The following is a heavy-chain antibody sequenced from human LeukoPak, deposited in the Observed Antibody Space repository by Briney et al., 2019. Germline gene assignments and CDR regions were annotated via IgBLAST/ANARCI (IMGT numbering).Heavy chain of an antibody. CDR1: GFTFSSYG. D-gene: IGHD3-10*01. CDR2: IRYDGSNK. Sequence: GGSLRLSCAASGFTFSSYGMHWVRQAPGKGLEWVAFIRYDGSNKYYADSVKGRFTITRDNSKNTLYLQMNSLRAEDTAVYYCASAHRYYYGSGSYLRQDYWGQGALVTVSS. V-gene: IGHV3-30*02. J-gene: IGHJ4*02. CDR3: ASAHRYYYGSGSYLRQDY.